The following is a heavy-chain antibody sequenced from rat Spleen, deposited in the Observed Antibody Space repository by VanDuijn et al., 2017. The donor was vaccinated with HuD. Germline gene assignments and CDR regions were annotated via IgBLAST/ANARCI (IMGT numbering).Heavy chain of an antibody. CDR3: ATDRITTVGYYYDY. CDR1: GFTFSNYY. J-gene: IGHJ2*01. CDR2: ISPRGGST. Sequence: EVQLVESGGGLVQPGRSMKLSCAASGFTFSNYYMAWVRQAPTKGLEWVASISPRGGSTYYRDSVRGRFTISRDNAKTTLYLQMDSLRSEDTATYYCATDRITTVGYYYDYWGQGVMVTVSS. V-gene: IGHV5-25*01. D-gene: IGHD1-1*01.